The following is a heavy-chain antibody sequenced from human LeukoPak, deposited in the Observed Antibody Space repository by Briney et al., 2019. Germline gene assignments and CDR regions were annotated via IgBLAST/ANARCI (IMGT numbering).Heavy chain of an antibody. CDR2: ISGSGGST. Sequence: GGSLRLSCAASGFTFSSYSMNWVRQAPGKGLERVSGISGSGGSTYYADSVKGRFTISRDNSKNTLFLQMNSLRAEDTAVYYCAKDRGELYYFDYWGQGTLVTVSS. V-gene: IGHV3-23*01. D-gene: IGHD2-15*01. CDR1: GFTFSSYS. J-gene: IGHJ4*02. CDR3: AKDRGELYYFDY.